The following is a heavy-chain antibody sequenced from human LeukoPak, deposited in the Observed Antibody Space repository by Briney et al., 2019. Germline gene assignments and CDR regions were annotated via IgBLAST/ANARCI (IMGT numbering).Heavy chain of an antibody. Sequence: SETLSLTCTVSGGSISSSSYYWNWIRQPPGKGLEWIGYIYYSGSTNYNPSLKSRVTISVDTSKNQFSLKLYSVTAADTAVYYCARGGSSGYPSWAFDIWGQGTMVTVSS. V-gene: IGHV4-61*01. CDR2: IYYSGST. CDR3: ARGGSSGYPSWAFDI. J-gene: IGHJ3*02. D-gene: IGHD3-22*01. CDR1: GGSISSSSYY.